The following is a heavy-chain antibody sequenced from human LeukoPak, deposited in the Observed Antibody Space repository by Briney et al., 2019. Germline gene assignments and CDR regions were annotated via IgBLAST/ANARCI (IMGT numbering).Heavy chain of an antibody. CDR2: ISGSGGST. CDR3: ARMLGILDY. V-gene: IGHV3-23*01. CDR1: GFTFSNYA. Sequence: GGSLRLSCAASGFTFSNYAMNWVRQAPGKGLEWVSAISGSGGSTYYADSVKGRFTISRDNSKNTLCLQMNSLRAEDTAVYYCARMLGILDYWGQGTLVTVSS. J-gene: IGHJ4*02. D-gene: IGHD7-27*01.